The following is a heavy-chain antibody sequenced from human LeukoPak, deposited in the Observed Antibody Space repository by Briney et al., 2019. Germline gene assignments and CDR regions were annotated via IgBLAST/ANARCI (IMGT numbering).Heavy chain of an antibody. CDR1: GDXISSYY. D-gene: IGHD3-10*01. CDR3: ARLGGSGSYYRDY. CDR2: IYYSGST. Sequence: SETLSLTCTVSGDXISSYYCSWIRQPPGKGLEWIGYIYYSGSTNYNPSLKSRVTISVDTSKNQFSLKLSSVTAADTAVYYCARLGGSGSYYRDYWGQGTLVTVSS. V-gene: IGHV4-59*01. J-gene: IGHJ4*02.